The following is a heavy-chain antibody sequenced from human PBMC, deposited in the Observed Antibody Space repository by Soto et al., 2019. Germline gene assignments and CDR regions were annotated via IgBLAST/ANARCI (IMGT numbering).Heavy chain of an antibody. V-gene: IGHV1-46*01. CDR1: GDTFTSYY. CDR3: ARSSGGNFGIIIEGSNWFDP. Sequence: GASVKVSCKAPGDTFTSYYLNWVRQAPGQGLEWMGVINPHGGSTKYAQKLQRRITMTRDTSRSTDYMELSSLRSDDTAIYYCARSSGGNFGIIIEGSNWFDPWGQGTLVTVSS. CDR2: INPHGGST. D-gene: IGHD3-3*01. J-gene: IGHJ5*02.